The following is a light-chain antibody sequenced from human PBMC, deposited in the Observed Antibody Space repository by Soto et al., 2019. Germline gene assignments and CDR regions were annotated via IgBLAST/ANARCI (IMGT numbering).Light chain of an antibody. CDR1: QSISSY. V-gene: IGKV1-39*01. CDR3: QQSYSTPWT. Sequence: DIQMTQSPSSLSASVGDRVTITCRASQSISSYLNWYQQKPGKAPKLLIEASSSLQRGVPSRFSGSGSGTDFTLTISSLQPDDFATYYCQQSYSTPWTFGQGTKVDIK. J-gene: IGKJ1*01. CDR2: ASS.